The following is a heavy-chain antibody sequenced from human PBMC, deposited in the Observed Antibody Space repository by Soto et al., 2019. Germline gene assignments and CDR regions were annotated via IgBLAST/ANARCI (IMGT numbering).Heavy chain of an antibody. CDR2: IYSSGST. CDR3: ARGQRFSDWFDP. D-gene: IGHD3-3*01. V-gene: IGHV4-4*07. CDR1: GGTLSGYY. Sequence: SETLSLTFTXTGGTLSGYYWTWIRQSAGGGLEWIGRIYSSGSTNYNPYLKSRVTISLDTSMSHFPLRLRSVSAADTAVYYCARGQRFSDWFDPWGQGTLVTVSS. J-gene: IGHJ5*02.